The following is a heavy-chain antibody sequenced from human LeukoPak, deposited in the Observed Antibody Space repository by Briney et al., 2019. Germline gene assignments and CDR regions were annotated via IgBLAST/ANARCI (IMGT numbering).Heavy chain of an antibody. D-gene: IGHD2-21*02. CDR2: IKSKTNEGTT. CDR1: GFTFTNAW. Sequence: GGSLRLSCAASGFTFTNAWMSWVRQAPGKGLEWVGRIKSKTNEGTTDYAAPVKGRFTISRDDSKNTLYLQMNSLKTEDTALYYCTTVGVVVTATLDAFDFWGQGTMVTVSS. CDR3: TTVGVVVTATLDAFDF. J-gene: IGHJ3*01. V-gene: IGHV3-15*01.